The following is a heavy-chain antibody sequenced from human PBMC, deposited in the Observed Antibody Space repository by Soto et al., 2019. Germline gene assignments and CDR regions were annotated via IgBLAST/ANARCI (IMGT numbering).Heavy chain of an antibody. Sequence: QVQLQESGPGLVKPSGTLSLTCAVSGGSISSSNWWSWVRQPPGKGLEWIGEIYHSGSTNYNPSLKRPATISVDKSKNQFSLKLSSVTAADTAVYYCARVLGNDAFDIWGQGTMVTVSS. CDR1: GGSISSSNW. J-gene: IGHJ3*02. CDR2: IYHSGST. CDR3: ARVLGNDAFDI. D-gene: IGHD3-3*02. V-gene: IGHV4-4*02.